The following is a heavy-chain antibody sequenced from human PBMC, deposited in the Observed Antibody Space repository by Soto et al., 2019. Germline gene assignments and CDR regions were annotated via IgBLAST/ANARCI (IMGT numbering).Heavy chain of an antibody. V-gene: IGHV4-39*01. D-gene: IGHD2-2*01. CDR2: IYYSGST. CDR1: GGSISSSSYY. J-gene: IGHJ6*02. Sequence: PLETLSLTCTVSGGSISSSSYYWGWIRQPPGKGLEWIGSIYYSGSTYYNPSLKSRVTISVDTSKNQFSLKLSSVTAADTAVYYCASQYQLLGGFARYYGMDVWGQGTTVTVSS. CDR3: ASQYQLLGGFARYYGMDV.